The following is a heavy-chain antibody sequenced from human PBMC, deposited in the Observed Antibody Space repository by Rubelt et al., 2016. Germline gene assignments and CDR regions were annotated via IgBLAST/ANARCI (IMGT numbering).Heavy chain of an antibody. J-gene: IGHJ2*01. Sequence: QLQLQQSGPGLVKSSETLSLACTVSGGSISSDSFWGWIRQPPDKGLEWVGCVHYNGATHYNPSLESRVAMSVDTSKNQFPLKLSSGTAADTAVYYCARLGYQTYWYFDLWGRGTLVTVSS. CDR1: GGSISSDSF. CDR2: VHYNGAT. CDR3: ARLGYQTYWYFDL. D-gene: IGHD5-12*01. V-gene: IGHV4-39*07.